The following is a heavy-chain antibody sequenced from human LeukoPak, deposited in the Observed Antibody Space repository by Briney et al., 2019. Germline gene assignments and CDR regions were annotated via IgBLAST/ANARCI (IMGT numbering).Heavy chain of an antibody. CDR1: GFTFSSYA. D-gene: IGHD4-23*01. Sequence: QSGGSLRLSCAASGFTFSSYAVHWVRQAPGKGLEYVSAISSNGGSTYYANSVKGRFTISRDNSKNTLYLQMGSLRAEDMAVYYCAIYGGNSDFDYWGQGTLVTVSS. V-gene: IGHV3-64*01. CDR3: AIYGGNSDFDY. J-gene: IGHJ4*02. CDR2: ISSNGGST.